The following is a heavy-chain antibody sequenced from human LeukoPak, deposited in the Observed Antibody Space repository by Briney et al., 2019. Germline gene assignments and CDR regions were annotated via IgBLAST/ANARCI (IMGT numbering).Heavy chain of an antibody. CDR1: GYSISSGYY. Sequence: SETVSLTCTVSGYSISSGYYWGWIRQPPGKGLEWIGSIYHNGRTLYNPYLKSRVTISVDQSKNHFSLKLTSVTAPGTSVYYWARLYLPATRSDFWGQGTLVTVSS. V-gene: IGHV4-38-2*02. CDR3: ARLYLPATRSDF. J-gene: IGHJ4*02. D-gene: IGHD5-24*01. CDR2: IYHNGRT.